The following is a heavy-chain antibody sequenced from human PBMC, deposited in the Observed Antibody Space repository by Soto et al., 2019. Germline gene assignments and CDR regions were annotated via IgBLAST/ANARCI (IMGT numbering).Heavy chain of an antibody. V-gene: IGHV6-1*01. CDR2: TYYRSKWYN. J-gene: IGHJ6*02. Sequence: SQTLSLTCAISGDSVSSNSAAWNWIRQSPSRGLEWLGRTYYRSKWYNDYAVSVKSRITINPDTSKNQFSLQLNSVTPEDTAVYYCAREYDFWSGYSGRGKDVWGQGNTVTFS. CDR1: GDSVSSNSAA. CDR3: AREYDFWSGYSGRGKDV. D-gene: IGHD3-3*01.